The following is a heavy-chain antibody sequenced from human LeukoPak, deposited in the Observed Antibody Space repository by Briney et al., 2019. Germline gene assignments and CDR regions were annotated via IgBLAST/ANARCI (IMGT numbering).Heavy chain of an antibody. D-gene: IGHD3-16*02. V-gene: IGHV4-4*02. CDR3: VRDLGLRLGELSLFPA. Sequence: SETLSLTCAVSGGSISSGNWWNWVRQPPGKGLEWIGEIYHTGSTNYNPSLKSRVTISVDKSTNQFSLRLRSVTAADTAVYYCVRDLGLRLGELSLFPAWGQGTLVTVSS. CDR1: GGSISSGNW. CDR2: IYHTGST. J-gene: IGHJ5*02.